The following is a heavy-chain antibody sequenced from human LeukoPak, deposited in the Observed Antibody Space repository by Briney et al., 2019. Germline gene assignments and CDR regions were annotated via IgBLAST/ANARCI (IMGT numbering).Heavy chain of an antibody. J-gene: IGHJ4*02. D-gene: IGHD6-19*01. V-gene: IGHV6-1*01. CDR3: ARDPAGNFDY. CDR2: TYYRSNWYS. CDR1: GDSVSGNSIA. Sequence: SQTLSLTCAISGDSVSGNSIAWNWITPSPSRGLQWLGRTYYRSNWYSEYAVSVKRQIPINPDTSKNQFSLQLNSVTPEDTAVYYCARDPAGNFDYWGRGTLVTVSS.